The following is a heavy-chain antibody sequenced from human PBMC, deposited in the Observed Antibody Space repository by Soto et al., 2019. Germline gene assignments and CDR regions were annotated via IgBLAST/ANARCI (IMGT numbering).Heavy chain of an antibody. CDR3: ARASKSTTPDFDY. V-gene: IGHV1-2*04. J-gene: IGHJ4*02. CDR1: GYTFIGYY. D-gene: IGHD5-12*01. Sequence: GASVKVSCKASGYTFIGYYIHWVRQAPGQGLEWMGWINPNSGATNYAQKFQGWVTMTRGTSISTAYMELSRLRPDDTAAYYCARASKSTTPDFDYWGQGTLVTVSS. CDR2: INPNSGAT.